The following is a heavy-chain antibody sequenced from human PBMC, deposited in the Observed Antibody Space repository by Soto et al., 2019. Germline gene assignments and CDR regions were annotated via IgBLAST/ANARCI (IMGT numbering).Heavy chain of an antibody. J-gene: IGHJ4*01. CDR1: GYTFATYA. D-gene: IGHD2-15*01. CDR2: INAGNGNT. V-gene: IGHV1-3*01. CDR3: ARASSGFVTDY. Sequence: QVQLVQSGAEVKKPGASVKVSCKASGYTFATYAMHWVRQAPGQRLEWMGWINAGNGNTKYSQKFQGRVTITRDTSVSTAYMDLSSLRSKDTAVYYCARASSGFVTDYWGHGTRVNVSS.